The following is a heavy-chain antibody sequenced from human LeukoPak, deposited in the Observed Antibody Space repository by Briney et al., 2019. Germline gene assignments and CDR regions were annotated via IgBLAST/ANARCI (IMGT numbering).Heavy chain of an antibody. CDR3: LVSSSSDY. Sequence: GGSLRLSRVASGFIFSSYVMSWVRQAPGKGLEWVSAITGSGGSTYYADSVKGRFTISRDNSKNTLYLQMNSLRAEDTAVYYCLVSSSSDYWGQGTLVTVSS. CDR1: GFIFSSYV. V-gene: IGHV3-23*01. D-gene: IGHD6-13*01. CDR2: ITGSGGST. J-gene: IGHJ4*02.